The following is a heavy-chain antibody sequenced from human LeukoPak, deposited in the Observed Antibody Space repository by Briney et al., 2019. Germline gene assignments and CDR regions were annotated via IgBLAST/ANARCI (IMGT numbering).Heavy chain of an antibody. D-gene: IGHD6-19*01. CDR2: ISGSDDST. J-gene: IGHJ4*02. Sequence: GGSLRLSCAASGFTFSSYTISWVRQAPGKGLEWVSTISGSDDSTFYANSVKGRFTISRDNSKSILYLQMNSLRVDDTAVYFCTRDRYSSGWYYFDYWGQGTLVTVSS. CDR1: GFTFSSYT. V-gene: IGHV3-23*01. CDR3: TRDRYSSGWYYFDY.